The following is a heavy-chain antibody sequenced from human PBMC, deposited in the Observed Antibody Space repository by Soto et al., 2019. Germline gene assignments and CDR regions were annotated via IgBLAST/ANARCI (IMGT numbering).Heavy chain of an antibody. CDR1: GFTFSDYY. CDR3: ARVRAVTTYYYYFYYMDV. V-gene: IGHV3-11*01. Sequence: GGSLRLSCAASGFTFSDYYMSWIRQAPGKGLEWVSYISNNGSTIYYADSVKGRFTISRDNAKNPLYLQMNSLRAEDTAVYYCARVRAVTTYYYYFYYMDVWGKGTTVTVSS. CDR2: ISNNGSTI. D-gene: IGHD4-4*01. J-gene: IGHJ6*03.